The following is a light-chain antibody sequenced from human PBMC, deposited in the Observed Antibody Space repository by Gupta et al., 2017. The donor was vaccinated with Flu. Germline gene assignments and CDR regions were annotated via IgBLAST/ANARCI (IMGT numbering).Light chain of an antibody. J-gene: IGKJ4*01. CDR1: QSVRSTY. V-gene: IGKV3D-20*01. Sequence: EIVLTQSPVTLSVSPGEGVTLSCGASQSVRSTYLAWYQQKPGLAPRLLMYEAYKRAAGIPDRFSGSGSGTDFTLTISRREAEDVAVYYGQQDGGSLTFGGGTKVELK. CDR2: EAY. CDR3: QQDGGSLT.